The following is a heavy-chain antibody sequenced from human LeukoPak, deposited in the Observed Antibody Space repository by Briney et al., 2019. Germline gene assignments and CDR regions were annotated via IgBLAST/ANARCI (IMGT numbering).Heavy chain of an antibody. CDR2: IYYSGST. CDR3: ARVPPVLRFLEWLGYYYYYYMDV. D-gene: IGHD3-3*01. J-gene: IGHJ6*03. CDR1: GGSISIYY. V-gene: IGHV4-59*12. Sequence: SETLSLTCTVSGGSISIYYWSWIRQPPGKGLEWIGYIYYSGSTSYNPSLKSRVTISVDTSKNHFSLKLSSVTAAAPVVYYCARVPPVLRFLEWLGYYYYYYMDVWGKGTTVTVSS.